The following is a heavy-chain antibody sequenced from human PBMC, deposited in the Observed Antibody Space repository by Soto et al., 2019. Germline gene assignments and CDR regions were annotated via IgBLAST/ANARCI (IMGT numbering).Heavy chain of an antibody. D-gene: IGHD6-19*01. Sequence: GGSLRLSCAASGFTFSSYSMNWVRQAPGKGLEWVSSISSSSSYIYYADSVKGRFTISRDNAKNSLYLQMNSLRAEDTAVYYCARDQYSSGWYGVYWGQGTLVTVSS. CDR1: GFTFSSYS. V-gene: IGHV3-21*01. CDR3: ARDQYSSGWYGVY. J-gene: IGHJ4*02. CDR2: ISSSSSYI.